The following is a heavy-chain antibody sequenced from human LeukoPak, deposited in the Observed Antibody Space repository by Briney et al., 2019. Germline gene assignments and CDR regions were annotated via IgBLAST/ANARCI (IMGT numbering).Heavy chain of an antibody. CDR1: GGSISSYY. D-gene: IGHD3-22*01. CDR3: ARAYYDSSGYYYVRSFDP. CDR2: IYYSGST. J-gene: IGHJ5*02. V-gene: IGHV4-59*01. Sequence: PSETLSLTCTVSGGSISSYYWSWIRQPPGKGLEWIGYIYYSGSTNYNPSLKSRVTISVDTSKNQFSLKLSSVTAADTAVYYCARAYYDSSGYYYVRSFDPWGQGTLVTVSS.